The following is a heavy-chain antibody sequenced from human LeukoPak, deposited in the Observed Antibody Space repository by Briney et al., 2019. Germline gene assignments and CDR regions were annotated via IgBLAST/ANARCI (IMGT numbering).Heavy chain of an antibody. CDR3: TREAILDY. CDR1: GYSISSGYY. Sequence: SETLSLTCTVSGYSISSGYYWGWIRQPPGKGLEWIGSIYHSGSTYYNPSLKSRVTISVDTSKNQFSLKLSSVTAADTAVYYCTREAILDYWGQGTLVTVSS. V-gene: IGHV4-38-2*02. J-gene: IGHJ4*02. D-gene: IGHD5-18*01. CDR2: IYHSGST.